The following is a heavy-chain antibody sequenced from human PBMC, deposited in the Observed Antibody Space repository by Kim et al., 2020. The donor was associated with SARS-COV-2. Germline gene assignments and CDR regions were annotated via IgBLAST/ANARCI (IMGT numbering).Heavy chain of an antibody. J-gene: IGHJ6*02. CDR1: GGTFSSYA. Sequence: SVKVSCKASGGTFSSYAISWVRQAPGQGLEWMGRIIPILGIANYAQKFQGRVTITADKSTSTAYMELSSLRSEDTAVYYCAREPGLWQQHYYYGMDVWGQGTTVTVSS. D-gene: IGHD6-13*01. CDR3: AREPGLWQQHYYYGMDV. V-gene: IGHV1-69*04. CDR2: IIPILGIA.